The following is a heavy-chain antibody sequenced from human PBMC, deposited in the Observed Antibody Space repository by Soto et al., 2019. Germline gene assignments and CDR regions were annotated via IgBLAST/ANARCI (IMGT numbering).Heavy chain of an antibody. CDR3: AGQTRGPIPHFGWLSPVAS. CDR2: IYRNGET. D-gene: IGHD3-9*01. Sequence: LETLSLTCTASGPSIRSSDFKWGWIRQPPGKGLEWIGTIYRNGETFYNPPLHSRVTMSVDTSRNQFSLHLTSVTAADTAVYFCAGQTRGPIPHFGWLSPVASWGQGTLVTGSS. J-gene: IGHJ5*02. CDR1: GPSIRSSDFK. V-gene: IGHV4-39*01.